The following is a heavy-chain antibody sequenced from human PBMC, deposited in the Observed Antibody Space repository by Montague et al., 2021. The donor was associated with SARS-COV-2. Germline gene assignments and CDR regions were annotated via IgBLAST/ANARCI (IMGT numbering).Heavy chain of an antibody. CDR2: IYYSGST. V-gene: IGHV4-59*01. D-gene: IGHD3-10*01. CDR1: GGSITSYY. Sequence: SETLSLTCTVSGGSITSYYWSWIRRPPGKGLEYIGYIYYSGSTNYNPSLKSRVTMSVDTSKNQFSLKLSSVTAADTAVYYCARRDGHYYGSGTYPYYWGQGTLVTVSS. CDR3: ARRDGHYYGSGTYPYY. J-gene: IGHJ4*02.